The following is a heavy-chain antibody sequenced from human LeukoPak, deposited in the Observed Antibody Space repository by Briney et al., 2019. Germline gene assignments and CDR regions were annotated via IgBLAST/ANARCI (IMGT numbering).Heavy chain of an antibody. Sequence: GGSLRLSCAASGLALSSYGVHWVRQPPGKGLEWVAGISYDGSNKYYADSVKGRFTISRENSKNTLYVQMNSLRAEDTAVYYCAKEGFGSGSRGMDVWGQGTTVTVSS. CDR1: GLALSSYG. V-gene: IGHV3-30*18. CDR3: AKEGFGSGSRGMDV. CDR2: ISYDGSNK. D-gene: IGHD3-10*01. J-gene: IGHJ6*02.